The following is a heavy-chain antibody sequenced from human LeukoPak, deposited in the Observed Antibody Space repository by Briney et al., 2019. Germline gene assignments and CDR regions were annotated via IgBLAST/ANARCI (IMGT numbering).Heavy chain of an antibody. J-gene: IGHJ3*02. V-gene: IGHV4-61*01. CDR2: IYYSGST. CDR1: GGSVSSGSYY. D-gene: IGHD6-19*01. Sequence: SETLSLTCTVSGGSVSSGSYYRSWIRQPPGKGLEWIGYIYYSGSTNYNPSLKSRVTISVDTSKNQFSLKLSSVTAADTAVYYCAREGSGWDHFAFDIWGQGTMVTVSS. CDR3: AREGSGWDHFAFDI.